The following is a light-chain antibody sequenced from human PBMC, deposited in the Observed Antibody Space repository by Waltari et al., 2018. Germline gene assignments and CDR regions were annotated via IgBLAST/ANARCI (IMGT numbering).Light chain of an antibody. V-gene: IGLV1-44*01. CDR3: AAWDDSLTGSWV. CDR2: RNS. CDR1: NSNIGSNT. J-gene: IGLJ3*02. Sequence: QSVLTQPPSESGTPGPRVTISCSGSNSNIGSNTVNWYQHFPGTAPKLLIYRNSQRPSGVPDRFSGSKSGTSASLAISGLQSEDDADYYCAAWDDSLTGSWVFGGGTKLTV.